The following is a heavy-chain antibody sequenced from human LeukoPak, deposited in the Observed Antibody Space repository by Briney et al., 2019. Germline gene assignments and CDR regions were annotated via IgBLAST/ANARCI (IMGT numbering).Heavy chain of an antibody. J-gene: IGHJ6*02. CDR1: GGTFSSYA. D-gene: IGHD3-10*01. Sequence: ASVKVSCKASGGTFSSYAISWVRQAPGQGLEWMGWISAYNGNTNYAQKLQGRVTMTTDTSTSTAYMELRSLRSDDTAVYYCARDGYGELLFADYYGMDVWGQGTTVTVSS. V-gene: IGHV1-18*01. CDR3: ARDGYGELLFADYYGMDV. CDR2: ISAYNGNT.